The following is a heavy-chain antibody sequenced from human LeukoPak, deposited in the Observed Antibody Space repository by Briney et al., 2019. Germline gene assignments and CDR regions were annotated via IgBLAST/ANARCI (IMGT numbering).Heavy chain of an antibody. CDR2: IWYDGSNK. CDR1: GFTFSSYG. Sequence: GGSLRLSCAASGFTFSSYGMHWVRQAPGKGLEWVAVIWYDGSNKYYADSVKGRFTISRDNSKNTLYLQMNSLRAEGTAVYYCARGGRYQLLESFDYWGQGTLVTVSS. D-gene: IGHD2-2*01. J-gene: IGHJ4*02. V-gene: IGHV3-33*08. CDR3: ARGGRYQLLESFDY.